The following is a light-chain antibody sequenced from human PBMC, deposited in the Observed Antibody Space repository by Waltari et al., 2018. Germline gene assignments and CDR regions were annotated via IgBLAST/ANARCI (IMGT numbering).Light chain of an antibody. Sequence: QSALTQPASVSGSPGQSITISCTGTSIDVGGYNSVSWYQQHPGKAPKLMIYDVSNRPSGVSNRFSGSKSGNTASLTISGLQAEDEADYYCSSYTSSNTLGFGTGTKVTVL. V-gene: IGLV2-14*03. CDR1: SIDVGGYNS. J-gene: IGLJ1*01. CDR2: DVS. CDR3: SSYTSSNTLG.